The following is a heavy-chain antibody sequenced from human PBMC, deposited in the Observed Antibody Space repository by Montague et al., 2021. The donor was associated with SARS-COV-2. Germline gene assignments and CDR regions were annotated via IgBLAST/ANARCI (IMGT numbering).Heavy chain of an antibody. CDR1: GFTVSRYA. CDR2: ISYDGSNQ. Sequence: PLRLSCAASGFTVSRYALHWVRQAPGKGLEWVAVISYDGSNQYYSYSGQGRFTISRDNSKNTLYLQMNSLRAEDTAVYYCARANYGSGFDPWGQGTLVTVSS. D-gene: IGHD3-10*01. V-gene: IGHV3-30-3*01. J-gene: IGHJ5*02. CDR3: ARANYGSGFDP.